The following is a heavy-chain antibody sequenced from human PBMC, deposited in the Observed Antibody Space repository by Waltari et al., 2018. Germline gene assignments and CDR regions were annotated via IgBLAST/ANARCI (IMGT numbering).Heavy chain of an antibody. CDR2: IYHSGST. Sequence: QVQLQESGPGLVKPSETLSLTCTVSGYSISRGSYWGWIRQPPGKGLEWIGSIYHSGSTYYNPSLKSRVTISVDTSKNQFSLKLSSVTAADTAVYYCARTGDYGGNSGSIDYWGQGTLVTVSS. CDR3: ARTGDYGGNSGSIDY. D-gene: IGHD4-17*01. V-gene: IGHV4-38-2*02. J-gene: IGHJ4*02. CDR1: GYSISRGSY.